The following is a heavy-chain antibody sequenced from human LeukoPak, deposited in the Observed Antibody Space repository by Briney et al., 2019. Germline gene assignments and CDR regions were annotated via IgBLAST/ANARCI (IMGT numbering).Heavy chain of an antibody. J-gene: IGHJ4*02. Sequence: GGSLRLPCAASGFTFSSYWMHWVRQAPGKGLVWVSRINSDGSSTSYADSVKGRFTISRDNAKNTLYLQMNSLRAEDTAVYYCARVYGSIAVAGTWNFDYWGQGTLVTVSS. CDR2: INSDGSST. V-gene: IGHV3-74*01. CDR3: ARVYGSIAVAGTWNFDY. CDR1: GFTFSSYW. D-gene: IGHD6-19*01.